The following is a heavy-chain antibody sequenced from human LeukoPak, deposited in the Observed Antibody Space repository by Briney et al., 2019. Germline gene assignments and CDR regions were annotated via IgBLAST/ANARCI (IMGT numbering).Heavy chain of an antibody. CDR3: AKDEAWLQYND. CDR1: GFSFSSYG. D-gene: IGHD5-24*01. V-gene: IGHV3-30*18. Sequence: GGSLRLSCAASGFSFSSYGMHWVRQAPGKGLEWVAVISYDGSNKYYADSVKGRFTISRDNSKSMVFLEINSLRAEDTAAFYCAKDEAWLQYNDWGQGTLVTVSS. CDR2: ISYDGSNK. J-gene: IGHJ4*02.